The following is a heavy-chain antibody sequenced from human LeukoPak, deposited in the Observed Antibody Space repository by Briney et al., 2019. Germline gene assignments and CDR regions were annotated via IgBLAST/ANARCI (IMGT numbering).Heavy chain of an antibody. J-gene: IGHJ5*01. V-gene: IGHV3-23*01. CDR3: VKDRPNYYGSEGHYYRQNGDS. CDR2: ISGRGELT. Sequence: GGSLRLSCGASGFTFSTYAMSWVHQPPGKGLEWVASISGRGELTYYTDSVRGRFTISRDNSRSTLYLQMNFLRTDDTAVYYCVKDRPNYYGSEGHYYRQNGDSWGQGTLVTVSS. D-gene: IGHD3-22*01. CDR1: GFTFSTYA.